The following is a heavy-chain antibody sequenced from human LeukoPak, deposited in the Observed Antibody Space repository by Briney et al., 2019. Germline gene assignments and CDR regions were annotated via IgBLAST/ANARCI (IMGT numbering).Heavy chain of an antibody. CDR1: GYTFTIYG. D-gene: IGHD6-13*01. J-gene: IGHJ5*01. V-gene: IGHV1-18*01. CDR3: ARDPHPTMYSISLFYS. CDR2: ISAYNGNT. Sequence: GASVNVIRKACGYTFTIYGLSWVRQAPGQGLEWMGWISAYNGNTNYAQKLQGRVTMTTDTSTSTAYIELRSLRSDDTAVYYCARDPHPTMYSISLFYSWGQGNLVTVSS.